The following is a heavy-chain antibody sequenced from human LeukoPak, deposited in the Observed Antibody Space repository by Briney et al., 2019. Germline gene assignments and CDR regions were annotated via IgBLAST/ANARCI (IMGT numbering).Heavy chain of an antibody. Sequence: SETLSLTCTVSGGSISSYYWSWIRQPAGKGLERIGRIYTSGSTNYNPSLKSRVTMSVDTSKNQFSLKLSSVTAADTAVYYCAREGAVQGSFDIWGQGTMVTVSS. J-gene: IGHJ3*02. CDR2: IYTSGST. V-gene: IGHV4-4*07. CDR1: GGSISSYY. CDR3: AREGAVQGSFDI.